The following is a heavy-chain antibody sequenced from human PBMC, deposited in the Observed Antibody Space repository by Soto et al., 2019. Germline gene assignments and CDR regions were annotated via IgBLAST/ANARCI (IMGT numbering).Heavy chain of an antibody. Sequence: GESLKISCQCSGYTFSNFWIGWVRQLPGQGLEWMGIIYPGDHETRYSPSFLGKVTISAEKSINTAYLQWSSLEASDSAFYFCARSPRSSPYFDAWGQGALVTVSS. CDR1: GYTFSNFW. V-gene: IGHV5-51*01. J-gene: IGHJ4*02. D-gene: IGHD6-13*01. CDR2: IYPGDHET. CDR3: ARSPRSSPYFDA.